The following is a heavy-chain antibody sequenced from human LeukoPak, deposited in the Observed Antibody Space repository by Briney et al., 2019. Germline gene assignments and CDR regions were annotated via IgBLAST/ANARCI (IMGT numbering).Heavy chain of an antibody. CDR1: GYTFTSYY. Sequence: ASVKVSCKASGYTFTSYYMHWVRQAPGQGLEWMGIINPSGGSTSYAQKFQGRVTVTRDASTSTVYMELSSLRSEDTAVYYCARGGLSLVRGVIKTWFDPWGQGTLVTVSS. V-gene: IGHV1-46*01. D-gene: IGHD3-10*01. J-gene: IGHJ5*02. CDR2: INPSGGST. CDR3: ARGGLSLVRGVIKTWFDP.